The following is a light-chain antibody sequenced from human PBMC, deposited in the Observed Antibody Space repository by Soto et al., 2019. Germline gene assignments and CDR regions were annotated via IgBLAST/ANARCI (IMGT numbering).Light chain of an antibody. CDR1: QSVSNNY. CDR2: VEY. CDR3: QQYGSSPLT. J-gene: IGKJ3*01. Sequence: EIVLTQSPGTLSLSPGERGILSCRASQSVSNNYLAWYQQKPGQAPRLLIYVEYTRVTGIPDRFSGSGSGTDFTLTISRLETEDFAVYYCQQYGSSPLTFGPGTKVDIK. V-gene: IGKV3-20*01.